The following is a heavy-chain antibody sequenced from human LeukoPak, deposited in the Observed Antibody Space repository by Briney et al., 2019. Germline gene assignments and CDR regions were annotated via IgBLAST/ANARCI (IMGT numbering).Heavy chain of an antibody. Sequence: GGSLRLSCAASGFTFSSYGMHWVRQAPGKGLEWVAFIRHDGSNKYYADSVKGRFTISRDNSKNTLYLQMNSLRAEDTAVYYCAKDVGNDLNGYYIWFDRWGQGTLVTVSS. CDR1: GFTFSSYG. CDR3: AKDVGNDLNGYYIWFDR. CDR2: IRHDGSNK. V-gene: IGHV3-30*02. D-gene: IGHD3-9*01. J-gene: IGHJ5*02.